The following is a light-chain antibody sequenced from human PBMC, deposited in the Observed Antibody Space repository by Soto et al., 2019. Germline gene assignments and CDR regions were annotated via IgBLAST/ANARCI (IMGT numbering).Light chain of an antibody. J-gene: IGLJ1*01. CDR1: SSDVGSYSL. V-gene: IGLV2-23*01. CDR2: EGN. Sequence: QSVLTQPASVSGSPGQSITISCTGTSSDVGSYSLVSWYQHHPGKAPKLIIYEGNKRPSGVSNRFSDSKSGNTASLTISGLQAEDEADYYCCSYAGGITLYVFGTGTKVTVL. CDR3: CSYAGGITLYV.